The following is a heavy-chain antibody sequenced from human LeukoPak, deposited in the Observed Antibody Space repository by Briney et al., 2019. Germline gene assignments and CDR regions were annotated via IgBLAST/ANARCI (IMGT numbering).Heavy chain of an antibody. J-gene: IGHJ3*02. V-gene: IGHV4-30-2*01. CDR2: IYHSGSA. CDR3: AREASSSWSSFDI. D-gene: IGHD6-13*01. CDR1: GGAISSSGYY. Sequence: SETLSLTCTVSGGAISSSGYYWSWIRQAPGKGLEWVGYIYHSGSAYYNPSLKSRATISVDKSKSQFSLKLTSLTAADTAMYHCAREASSSWSSFDIWGQGTMVTVSS.